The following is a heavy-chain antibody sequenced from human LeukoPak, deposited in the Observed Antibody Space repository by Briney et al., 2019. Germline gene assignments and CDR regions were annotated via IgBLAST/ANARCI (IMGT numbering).Heavy chain of an antibody. Sequence: PSETLSLTCTVSGGSISNGDHYWSWIRQHPGKGLEWIGHIYYSGSTYYNPSLKSRGIISVETSKNQFSLKLSSVTAADTAVYYCARATSSTRHYYYYGMDVWGQGTTVTVSS. D-gene: IGHD2-2*01. J-gene: IGHJ6*02. CDR3: ARATSSTRHYYYYGMDV. CDR1: GGSISNGDHY. CDR2: IYYSGST. V-gene: IGHV4-31*03.